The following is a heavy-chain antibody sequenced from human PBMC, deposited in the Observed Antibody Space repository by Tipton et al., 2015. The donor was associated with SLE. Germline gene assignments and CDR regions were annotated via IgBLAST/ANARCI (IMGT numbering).Heavy chain of an antibody. CDR1: GYSISSAYS. D-gene: IGHD2-2*01. CDR2: VYHSGST. V-gene: IGHV4-38-2*01. CDR3: ATSPLTL. J-gene: IGHJ4*02. Sequence: TLSLTCVVSGYSISSAYSSGWIRQPPGKGLEWIGTVYHSGSTHYNPSLKNRVTISVDTSKNQFSLKLTSVTAADTAVYYCATSPLTLWGQGTLVTVSS.